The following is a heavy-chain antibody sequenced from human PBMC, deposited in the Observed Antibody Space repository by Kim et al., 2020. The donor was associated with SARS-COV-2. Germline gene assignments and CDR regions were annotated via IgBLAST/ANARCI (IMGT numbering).Heavy chain of an antibody. CDR1: GFTFIHYW. J-gene: IGHJ3*02. V-gene: IGHV3-74*03. CDR3: ARDWDFNSGAYYMAYDI. Sequence: GGSLRLSCAASGFTFIHYWMHWVRQAPGEGLVWVSRINNDGSSATYADSVKGRFTVSRDNAQNTVYLQMNSLRAEDTAVYYCARDWDFNSGAYYMAYDIWGQGTRITVSS. D-gene: IGHD3-22*01. CDR2: INNDGSSA.